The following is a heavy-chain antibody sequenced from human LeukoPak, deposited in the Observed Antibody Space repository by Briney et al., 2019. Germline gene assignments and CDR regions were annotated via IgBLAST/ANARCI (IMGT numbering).Heavy chain of an antibody. CDR3: ARRAGSPTP. CDR2: INHSGST. Sequence: SETLSLTCAVYGGSFSGYYWSWIRQPPGKGLEWIGEINHSGSTNYNPSLKSRVTISVDTSKNQSSLKLSSVTAADTAVYYCARRAGSPTPWGQGTLVTVSS. CDR1: GGSFSGYY. J-gene: IGHJ5*02. D-gene: IGHD3-10*01. V-gene: IGHV4-34*01.